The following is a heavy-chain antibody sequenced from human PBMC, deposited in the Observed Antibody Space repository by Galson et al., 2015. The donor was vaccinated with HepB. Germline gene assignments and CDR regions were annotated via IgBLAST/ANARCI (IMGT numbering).Heavy chain of an antibody. Sequence: SLRLSCAASGFTFSNAWMSWVRQAPGKGLEWVGHIKSKTDGGTTEYAAPVKGRFTISRDDSKNALYLQMNSLKTEDTAVYYCTGGYIIYRGGMDVWGQGTTVTVSS. CDR3: TGGYIIYRGGMDV. V-gene: IGHV3-15*01. J-gene: IGHJ6*02. CDR2: IKSKTDGGTT. D-gene: IGHD3-10*01. CDR1: GFTFSNAW.